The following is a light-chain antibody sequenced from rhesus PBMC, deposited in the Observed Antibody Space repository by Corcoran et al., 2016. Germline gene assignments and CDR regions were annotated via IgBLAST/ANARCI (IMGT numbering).Light chain of an antibody. J-gene: IGKJ2*01. Sequence: DIQMTQSPSSLSASVGDRVTITCRASQGISNWLAWYQQKPGKAPKLLIYRASNLETGVPSRFRGSGSGTDFPTTISSLQPEDIATYYCQQHDKSPYSFGQGTKVEIK. V-gene: IGKV1-69*01. CDR3: QQHDKSPYS. CDR1: QGISNW. CDR2: RAS.